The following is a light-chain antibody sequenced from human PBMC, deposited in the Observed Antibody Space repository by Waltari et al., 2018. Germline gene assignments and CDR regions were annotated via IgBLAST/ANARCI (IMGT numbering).Light chain of an antibody. CDR1: SSNPGTNV. CDR3: ASWDDSLNGHWV. J-gene: IGLJ3*02. V-gene: IGLV1-44*01. Sequence: QSVLTQPPPASGTPGQRVTISCSGTSSNPGTNVVNGYQPVPATAPKLLIYRNDLRPSGVPDRFSASKSGTSASLAISGLQSEDEAEYYCASWDDSLNGHWVFGGGTKVTVL. CDR2: RND.